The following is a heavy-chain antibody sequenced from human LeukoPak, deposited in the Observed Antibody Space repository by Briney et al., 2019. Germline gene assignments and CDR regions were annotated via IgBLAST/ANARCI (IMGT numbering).Heavy chain of an antibody. CDR1: GFTFSSYW. CDR2: IKQDGSEK. Sequence: PGGSLRLSCAASGFTFSSYWTSWVRQAPGKGLEWVANIKQDGSEKYYVDSVKGRFTISRDNAKNSLYLQMNSLRAEDTAVYYCARGTTVTTFDYWGQGTLVTVSS. J-gene: IGHJ4*02. V-gene: IGHV3-7*01. CDR3: ARGTTVTTFDY. D-gene: IGHD4-17*01.